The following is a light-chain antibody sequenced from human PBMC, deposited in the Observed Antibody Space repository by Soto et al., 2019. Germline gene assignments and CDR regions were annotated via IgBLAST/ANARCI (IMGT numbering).Light chain of an antibody. CDR2: AAS. CDR1: QGISSF. CDR3: QQLDSYPIT. Sequence: DIQLTQSPSFLSASVGDRVIITCRASQGISSFLAWYQQKPGKAPKLLIHAASTFQSGVPSRFSGWGSGTEFTLTISSLQPEDFATYYCQQLDSYPITFGQGTRLEIK. V-gene: IGKV1-9*01. J-gene: IGKJ5*01.